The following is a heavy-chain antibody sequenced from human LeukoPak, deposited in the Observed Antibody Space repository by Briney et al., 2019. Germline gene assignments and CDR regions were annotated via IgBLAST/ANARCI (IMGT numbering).Heavy chain of an antibody. D-gene: IGHD2-21*02. V-gene: IGHV3-30-3*01. CDR1: GFTFSSYA. Sequence: GESLRLSCAASGFTFSSYAMHWVRQAPGKGLEWVAVISYDGSNKYYADSVKGRFTISRDNSKNTLYLQMNSLRAEDTAVYYCARLQYCGGDCFLAGAIDYWGQGTLVTVSS. CDR2: ISYDGSNK. J-gene: IGHJ4*02. CDR3: ARLQYCGGDCFLAGAIDY.